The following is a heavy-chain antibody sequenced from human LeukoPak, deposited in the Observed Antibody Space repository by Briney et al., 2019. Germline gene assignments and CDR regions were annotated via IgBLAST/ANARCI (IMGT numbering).Heavy chain of an antibody. Sequence: PSETLSLTCTVSGGSISSYYWSWIRQPPGKGLEWTGYIYYSGSTNYNPSLKSRVTISVDTSKNQFSLKLSSVTAADTAVYYCAREVSGSYGSYYYYYMDVWGKGTTVTVSS. J-gene: IGHJ6*03. D-gene: IGHD1-26*01. CDR3: AREVSGSYGSYYYYYMDV. CDR2: IYYSGST. V-gene: IGHV4-59*01. CDR1: GGSISSYY.